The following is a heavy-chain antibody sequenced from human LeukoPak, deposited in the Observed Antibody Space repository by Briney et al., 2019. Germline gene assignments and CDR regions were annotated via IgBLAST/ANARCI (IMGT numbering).Heavy chain of an antibody. CDR1: GFTFSSYW. J-gene: IGHJ4*02. CDR3: ARDPQHYYGSGSPTANFDY. CDR2: IKQDGSEK. V-gene: IGHV3-7*01. D-gene: IGHD3-10*01. Sequence: GGSLRLSCAASGFTFSSYWMSWVRQAPGKGLEWVANIKQDGSEKYYVDSVKGRFTISRDNAKNSLYLQMNSLRAEDTAVYYCARDPQHYYGSGSPTANFDYWGQGTLVTVSS.